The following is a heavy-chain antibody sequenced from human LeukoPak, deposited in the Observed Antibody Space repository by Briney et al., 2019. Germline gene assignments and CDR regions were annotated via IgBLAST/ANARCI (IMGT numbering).Heavy chain of an antibody. CDR3: ASNGPDYYDSSGYYYV. CDR1: GFTFSSYA. D-gene: IGHD3-22*01. V-gene: IGHV3-23*01. CDR2: ISGSGGST. J-gene: IGHJ4*02. Sequence: PGGSLRLSCAASGFTFSSYAMSWVRQAPGKGLEWVSAISGSGGSTYYADSVKGRFTISRDNSKNTLYLQMNSLRAEDTAVYYCASNGPDYYDSSGYYYVWGQGTLVTVSS.